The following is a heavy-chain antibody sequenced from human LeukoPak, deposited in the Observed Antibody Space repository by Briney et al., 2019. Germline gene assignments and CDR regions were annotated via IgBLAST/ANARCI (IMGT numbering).Heavy chain of an antibody. Sequence: PGGSLRLSCAASGFTFSDYYMSWIRQAPGKGLEWVSYISSSGSTIYYADSVKGRFTISRDNAKNSLYLQMNSLRAEDTAVYYCARDSHWTRTLGAFDIWGQGTMVTVSS. CDR1: GFTFSDYY. CDR2: ISSSGSTI. CDR3: ARDSHWTRTLGAFDI. D-gene: IGHD3/OR15-3a*01. V-gene: IGHV3-11*01. J-gene: IGHJ3*02.